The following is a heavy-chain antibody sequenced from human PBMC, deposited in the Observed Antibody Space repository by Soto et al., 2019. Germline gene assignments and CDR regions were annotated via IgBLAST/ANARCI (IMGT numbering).Heavy chain of an antibody. CDR1: GYTFTSYD. Sequence: QVQLVQSGAEVKKPGASVKVSCKASGYTFTSYDINWVRQATGQGLEWMGWMNPNSGNTGYAQKFQGRVTMTRNTSISTAYMELSSLRSEDTAVYYCARGPLPWYYDTPYYFDYWGQGTLVTVSS. J-gene: IGHJ4*02. CDR2: MNPNSGNT. D-gene: IGHD3-22*01. CDR3: ARGPLPWYYDTPYYFDY. V-gene: IGHV1-8*01.